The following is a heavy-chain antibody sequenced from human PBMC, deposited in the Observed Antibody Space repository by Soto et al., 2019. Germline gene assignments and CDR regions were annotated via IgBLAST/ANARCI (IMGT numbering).Heavy chain of an antibody. V-gene: IGHV1-18*01. J-gene: IGHJ4*02. Sequence: ASVKVSCKTSGYTFITLGVSWVRQAPGQGPEWMGWINTDNGNTKYAQRFQDRVTMTKDTPTNTAYMELRSLTSDDTAIYYCAREYCDTTSCYGVDYWGQGTLVTVSS. CDR3: AREYCDTTSCYGVDY. D-gene: IGHD2-2*01. CDR1: GYTFITLG. CDR2: INTDNGNT.